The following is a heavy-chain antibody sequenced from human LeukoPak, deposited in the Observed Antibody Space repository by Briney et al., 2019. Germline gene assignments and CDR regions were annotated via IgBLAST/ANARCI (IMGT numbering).Heavy chain of an antibody. CDR2: ISGSGGST. J-gene: IGHJ4*02. V-gene: IGHV3-23*01. D-gene: IGHD3-9*01. CDR3: AKDSPRLRYFDWLPFIDY. Sequence: GGSLRLSCAASGFTFSSYAMSWVRQAPGKGLEWVSAISGSGGSTYYADSVKGRFTISRDNSKNTLYLQMNSLRAEDTAVYYCAKDSPRLRYFDWLPFIDYWGQGTLVTVSS. CDR1: GFTFSSYA.